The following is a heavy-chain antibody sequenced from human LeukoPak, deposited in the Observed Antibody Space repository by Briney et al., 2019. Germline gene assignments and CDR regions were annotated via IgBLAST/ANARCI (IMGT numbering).Heavy chain of an antibody. D-gene: IGHD3-16*02. J-gene: IGHJ4*02. CDR3: ARGLAVSIYYFDY. Sequence: SETLSLTCAVYGGSFSGYYWSWIRQPPGKGLEWIGEINHSGSTNYNPSLKSRVTISVDTSKNQFSLKLSSVTAAGTAVYYCARGLAVSIYYFDYWGQGTLVTVSS. V-gene: IGHV4-34*01. CDR1: GGSFSGYY. CDR2: INHSGST.